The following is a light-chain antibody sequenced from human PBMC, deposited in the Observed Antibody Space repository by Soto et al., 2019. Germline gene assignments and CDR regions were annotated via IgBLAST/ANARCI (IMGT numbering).Light chain of an antibody. CDR2: DAS. CDR1: QSVSTN. J-gene: IGKJ1*01. CDR3: QHYNSRPLT. Sequence: EIVMTQSPATLPVSPGERATLSCRASQSVSTNLAWYQQKPGQAPRLLISDASTRATGIPARFSGSGSGTEFTLTISSLQSEDFAVYYCQHYNSRPLTFGQGTKVEIK. V-gene: IGKV3-15*01.